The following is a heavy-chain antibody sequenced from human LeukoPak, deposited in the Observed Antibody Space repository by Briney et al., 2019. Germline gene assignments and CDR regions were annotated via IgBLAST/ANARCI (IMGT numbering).Heavy chain of an antibody. D-gene: IGHD2-2*03. CDR3: ARDGYCSSTCCYRGSFDI. V-gene: IGHV4-38-2*02. CDR1: GYSISSGYY. J-gene: IGHJ3*02. CDR2: IYHSGST. Sequence: SDTLSLTCTVSGYSISSGYYWGRIRQPPGKGLEWIGSIYHSGSTYYNPSLKTRVTIPVDTSKNQFSLKLSSVTAADTAVYYCARDGYCSSTCCYRGSFDIWGQGRMVTVSS.